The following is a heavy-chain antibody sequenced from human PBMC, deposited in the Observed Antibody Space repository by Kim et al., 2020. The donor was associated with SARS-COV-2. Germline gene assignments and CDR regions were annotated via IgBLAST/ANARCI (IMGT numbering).Heavy chain of an antibody. V-gene: IGHV1-18*04. Sequence: ASVKVSCKASGYSFSSHGLSWVRQAPGQGLEWMGWISGYNGDTRYAQNLQARFTMTTDTSTSTAYMELRSLRSDDTAVYYCVREFGWYYFDYWGQGTLVTVSS. CDR2: ISGYNGDT. D-gene: IGHD3-16*01. CDR1: GYSFSSHG. J-gene: IGHJ4*02. CDR3: VREFGWYYFDY.